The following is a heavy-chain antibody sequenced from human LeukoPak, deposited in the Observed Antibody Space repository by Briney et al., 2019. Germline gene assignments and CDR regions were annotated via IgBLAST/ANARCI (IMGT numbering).Heavy chain of an antibody. J-gene: IGHJ4*02. CDR2: IHPEGNEK. D-gene: IGHD3/OR15-3a*01. CDR3: ARGDDFSGDY. V-gene: IGHV3-7*04. CDR1: GFTFSRFW. Sequence: PGGSLRLSCAASGFTFSRFWMSWVRQAPGKGLEWVANIHPEGNEKYHVDSVKGRFTISRDNTKNLLHLEMDSLRVEDTAGYYCARGDDFSGDYWGQGTLVTVSS.